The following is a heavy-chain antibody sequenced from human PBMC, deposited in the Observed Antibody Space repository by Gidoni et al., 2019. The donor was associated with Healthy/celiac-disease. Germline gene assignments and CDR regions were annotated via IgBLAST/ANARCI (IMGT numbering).Heavy chain of an antibody. Sequence: QVQLVESGGGVVQPGRSLRLSCAASGFTFRSSAMLWVRQAPGKGLEWVAVISYDGSNKYYADSVKGRFTISRDNSKNTLYLQMNSRRAEDTAVYYCARDAWYYGSGSYSDYYYGMDVWGQGSTVTVSS. V-gene: IGHV3-30*04. D-gene: IGHD3-10*01. CDR2: ISYDGSNK. CDR3: ARDAWYYGSGSYSDYYYGMDV. CDR1: GFTFRSSA. J-gene: IGHJ6*02.